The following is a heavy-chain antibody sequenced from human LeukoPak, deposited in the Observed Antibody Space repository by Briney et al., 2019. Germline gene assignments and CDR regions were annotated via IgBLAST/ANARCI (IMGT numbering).Heavy chain of an antibody. D-gene: IGHD3-22*01. V-gene: IGHV4-38-2*02. J-gene: IGHJ3*02. CDR3: ARGLYSYDSSGAFDI. Sequence: PSETLSLTCTVSGYSISSGYYWGWIRQPPGKGLEWTGSVYHSGSTYYNPSLKSRVTISVDTSKNQFSLKLSSVTAADTAVYFCARGLYSYDSSGAFDIWGQGTMVTVSS. CDR2: VYHSGST. CDR1: GYSISSGYY.